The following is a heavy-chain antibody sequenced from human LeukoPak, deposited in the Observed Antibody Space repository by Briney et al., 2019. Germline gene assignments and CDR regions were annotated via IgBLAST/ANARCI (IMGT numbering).Heavy chain of an antibody. CDR3: ARHQAVEMAPYIIDY. CDR1: GGSIRSGGYY. J-gene: IGHJ4*02. D-gene: IGHD5-24*01. CDR2: IFYSGNT. Sequence: ASQTLSLTCTVSGGSIRSGGYYWSWIRQLPGKGQEWIGNIFYSGNTHYNPSLKSRVTISVDTSKNQFSLKLSSVTAADTAVYYCARHQAVEMAPYIIDYWGQGTLVTVSS. V-gene: IGHV4-31*03.